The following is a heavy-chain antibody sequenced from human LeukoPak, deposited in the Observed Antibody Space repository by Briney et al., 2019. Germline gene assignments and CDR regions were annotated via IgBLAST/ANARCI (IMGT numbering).Heavy chain of an antibody. CDR3: ATVAGAGIAAAANRPFDY. Sequence: VASVKVSCKASGYTFTGYYMHWVRQAPGQGLEWMGWINPNSGGTNYAQKFQGRVTMTRDTSISTAYMELSSLRSEDTAVYYCATVAGAGIAAAANRPFDYWGQGTLVTVSS. D-gene: IGHD6-13*01. V-gene: IGHV1-2*02. CDR2: INPNSGGT. J-gene: IGHJ4*02. CDR1: GYTFTGYY.